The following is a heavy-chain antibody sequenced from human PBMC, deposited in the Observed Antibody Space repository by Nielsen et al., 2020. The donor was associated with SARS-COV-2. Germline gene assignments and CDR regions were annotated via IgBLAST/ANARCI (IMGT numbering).Heavy chain of an antibody. J-gene: IGHJ6*03. CDR2: ISYDGSNK. D-gene: IGHD3-3*01. V-gene: IGHV3-30-3*01. Sequence: VRQAPGKGLEWVAVISYDGSNKYYADSVKGRFTISRDNAKNSLYLQMNSLRAEDTAVYYCARGRYYDFWSGYLRPYYYYYYMDVWGKGTTVTVSS. CDR3: ARGRYYDFWSGYLRPYYYYYYMDV.